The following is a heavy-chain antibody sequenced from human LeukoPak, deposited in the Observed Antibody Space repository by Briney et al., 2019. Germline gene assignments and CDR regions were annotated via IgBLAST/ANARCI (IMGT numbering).Heavy chain of an antibody. CDR1: GFSFSRYV. CDR2: IRSSDSTT. J-gene: IGHJ4*02. V-gene: IGHV3-48*04. D-gene: IGHD3-22*01. CDR3: AKRADSSAHSFDY. Sequence: GSLRLSCAASGFSFSRYVMKWVRQAPGKGLEWLSYIRSSDSTTYYADSVKGRFTISRDNAKNSLYLQMDSVGVEDAAVYYCAKRADSSAHSFDYWGQGTLVTVSS.